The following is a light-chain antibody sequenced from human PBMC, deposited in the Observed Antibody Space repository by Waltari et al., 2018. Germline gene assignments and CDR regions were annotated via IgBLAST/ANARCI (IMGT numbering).Light chain of an antibody. CDR3: QTGGDGTWV. CDR1: SGHSSNI. J-gene: IGLJ3*02. V-gene: IGLV4-69*01. CDR2: VNSDGSN. Sequence: QLVLTQSPSASASLGASVKFTCTLSSGHSSNIIAWHQQQPEKGPRYLMKVNSDGSNSKGDEIPHRFSGSGSGTARCLTISSVRAEDEADYYWQTGGDGTWVFGGGTKLTVL.